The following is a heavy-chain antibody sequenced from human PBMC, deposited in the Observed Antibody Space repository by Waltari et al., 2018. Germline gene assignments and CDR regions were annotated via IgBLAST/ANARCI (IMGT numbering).Heavy chain of an antibody. V-gene: IGHV4-34*01. CDR2: INHSGST. CDR1: GGSFRGYY. CDR3: ARGVRGRYYYYYYMDV. J-gene: IGHJ6*03. Sequence: QVQLQQWGAGLLKPSETLSLTCAVYGGSFRGYYWRWLRQTPGKGLEWIGEINHSGSTNYNPSLKSRVPISVDTSKNQFSLNLSSVTAADTSVYYCARGVRGRYYYYYYMDVWGKGTTVTVSS. D-gene: IGHD3-10*01.